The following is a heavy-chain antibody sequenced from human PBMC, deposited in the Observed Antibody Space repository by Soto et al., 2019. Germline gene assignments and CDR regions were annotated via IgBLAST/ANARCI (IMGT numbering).Heavy chain of an antibody. J-gene: IGHJ4*02. Sequence: GGSLRLSCASSGFTFSSYWMSLVRPAQGKGLEWVANIKQDGSEKYYVDSVKGRFTISRDNAKNSLYLQMNSLRAEDTAVYYCARVGAQWLVGAPDYWGQGNLVTVS. CDR2: IKQDGSEK. CDR1: GFTFSSYW. D-gene: IGHD6-19*01. V-gene: IGHV3-7*01. CDR3: ARVGAQWLVGAPDY.